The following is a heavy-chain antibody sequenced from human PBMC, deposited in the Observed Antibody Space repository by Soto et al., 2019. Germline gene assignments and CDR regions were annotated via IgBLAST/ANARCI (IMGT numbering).Heavy chain of an antibody. D-gene: IGHD2-8*01. CDR2: IKEDGSQQ. CDR1: GFSFSSHW. CDR3: ARDGRYCTWSDCRGDAFDV. V-gene: IGHV3-7*01. J-gene: IGHJ3*01. Sequence: EVKLVESGGGLVQPGGSLRLSCAASGFSFSSHWMTWVRQTPGKGLEWVANIKEDGSQQYYVESVKGRFTIFRDKADNSLSLQMNSLRVEDTAVYYCARDGRYCTWSDCRGDAFDVWGQGTVVTVSS.